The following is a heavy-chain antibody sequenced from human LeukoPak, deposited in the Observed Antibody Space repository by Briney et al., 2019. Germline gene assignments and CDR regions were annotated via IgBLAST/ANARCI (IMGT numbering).Heavy chain of an antibody. CDR1: GYSISSGYY. CDR2: LYYTGST. Sequence: SETLSLTCTVSGYSISSGYYWGWIRQPPGKGLEWIGSLYYTGSTYYNLSLKSRVTISVDTSKNQFSLNLSSVTAADTAVYYCARSQMKWVWGQGTLVTVSS. V-gene: IGHV4-38-2*02. D-gene: IGHD1-26*01. CDR3: ARSQMKWV. J-gene: IGHJ4*02.